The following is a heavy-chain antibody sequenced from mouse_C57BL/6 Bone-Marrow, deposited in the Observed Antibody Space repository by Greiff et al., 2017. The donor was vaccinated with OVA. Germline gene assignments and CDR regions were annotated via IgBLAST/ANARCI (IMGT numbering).Heavy chain of an antibody. CDR2: IYPRSGNT. CDR3: ARIGSDYYAMDY. J-gene: IGHJ4*01. CDR1: GYTFTSYG. Sequence: VKVVESGAELARPGASVKLSCKASGYTFTSYGISWVKQRTGQGLEWIGEIYPRSGNTYYNEKFKGKATLTADKSSSTAYMELRSLTSEDSAVYFCARIGSDYYAMDYWGQGTSVTVSS. D-gene: IGHD4-1*01. V-gene: IGHV1-81*01.